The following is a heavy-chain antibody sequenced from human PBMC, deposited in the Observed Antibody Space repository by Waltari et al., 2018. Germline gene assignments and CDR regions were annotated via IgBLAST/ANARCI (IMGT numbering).Heavy chain of an antibody. CDR2: VNPNSGDT. J-gene: IGHJ4*01. V-gene: IGHV1-2*02. Sequence: QLQLVKSGAAMKKPGSSVKVSCKASGYTFTGYYLHCVLQAPGQGLEWMGWVNPNSGDTKYAQKFQDRVTMTRDTSINTAFMDLRRLMSDDSAVYYCARSLWRYSLDYWGQGTLVTVSS. CDR1: GYTFTGYY. D-gene: IGHD3-3*01. CDR3: ARSLWRYSLDY.